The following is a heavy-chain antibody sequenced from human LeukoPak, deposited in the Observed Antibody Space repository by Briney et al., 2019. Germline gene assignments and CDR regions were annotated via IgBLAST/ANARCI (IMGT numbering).Heavy chain of an antibody. D-gene: IGHD6-6*01. J-gene: IGHJ4*02. CDR1: GFTFSSYA. V-gene: IGHV3-23*01. Sequence: GGSLRLSCAASGFTFSSYAINWVRQAPGGGLEWVSAITSSGGSTNYADSVKDRFTIFRDNSEKMVYLQMDSLSAEDTAIYYCVKDQGGYSSSSSDSWGQGTLVTVSS. CDR2: ITSSGGST. CDR3: VKDQGGYSSSSSDS.